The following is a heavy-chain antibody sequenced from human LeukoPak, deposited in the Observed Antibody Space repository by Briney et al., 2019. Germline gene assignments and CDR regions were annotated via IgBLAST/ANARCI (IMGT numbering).Heavy chain of an antibody. CDR3: ARGRGYCSSTSCYFFGFDY. J-gene: IGHJ4*02. V-gene: IGHV3-7*03. CDR2: IKQDGSEK. Sequence: GGSLRLSCAASGYTFSSYWMSWVRQAPGKGREWVANIKQDGSEKYYVDSVKGRFNISRDNAKNSLYLQMNSLRAEDTAVYYCARGRGYCSSTSCYFFGFDYWGQGTLVTVSS. CDR1: GYTFSSYW. D-gene: IGHD2-2*01.